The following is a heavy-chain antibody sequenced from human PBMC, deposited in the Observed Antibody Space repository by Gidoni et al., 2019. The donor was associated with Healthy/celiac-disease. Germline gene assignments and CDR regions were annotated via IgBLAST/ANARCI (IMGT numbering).Heavy chain of an antibody. CDR3: ARVWGAAAGFDY. CDR2: IYHIGCT. CDR1: GGSISGSNW. Sequence: QVQLQESGPGLVKPSATLSLTCAVSGGSISGSNWWSWVRQPPGKGLEWIGEIYHIGCTNYNPSLKSRVTISVDKSKNQFSLKLRSVTAADTAVYYCARVWGAAAGFDYWGQGTLVTVSS. J-gene: IGHJ4*02. D-gene: IGHD6-13*01. V-gene: IGHV4-4*02.